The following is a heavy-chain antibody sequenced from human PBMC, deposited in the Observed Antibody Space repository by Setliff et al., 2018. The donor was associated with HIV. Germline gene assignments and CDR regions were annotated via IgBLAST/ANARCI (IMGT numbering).Heavy chain of an antibody. D-gene: IGHD1-1*01. Sequence: GGSLRLSCAASGFTISNVWMTWVRQAPGKGLEWVGRIKIKTDGGTIDYAAPVKGRFTISRDDSKHTLYLQMNSLKTEDTAVYYCTTYNWKDGLGFDIWGQGTMVTVSS. J-gene: IGHJ3*02. V-gene: IGHV3-15*01. CDR2: IKIKTDGGTI. CDR1: GFTISNVW. CDR3: TTYNWKDGLGFDI.